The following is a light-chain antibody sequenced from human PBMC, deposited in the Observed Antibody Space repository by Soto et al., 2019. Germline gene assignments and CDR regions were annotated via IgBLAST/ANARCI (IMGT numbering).Light chain of an antibody. Sequence: QSALTQPPSASGAPGQRVSISCSGDGSTFANNYVHWYQQLPGAAPRLLLYRSDQRPSGVPERFSGSKSGTSASLTISDLRPEDEAHYYCAAYTGNLNGPVFGGGTQLTVL. CDR3: AAYTGNLNGPV. CDR1: GSTFANNY. J-gene: IGLJ3*02. V-gene: IGLV1-47*01. CDR2: RSD.